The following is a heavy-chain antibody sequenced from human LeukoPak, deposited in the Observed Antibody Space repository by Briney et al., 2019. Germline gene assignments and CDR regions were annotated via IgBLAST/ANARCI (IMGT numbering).Heavy chain of an antibody. Sequence: GGSLRLSCAVSGSTVSGNYMTWVRQAPGKGLEWVSVIYTGGYTDYTDSVKGRFTISRDNSKNTVYLQMNSLRAEDTAVYYCARGDTYDYSTYWGQGTLVTVSS. J-gene: IGHJ4*02. V-gene: IGHV3-53*01. D-gene: IGHD3-16*01. CDR3: ARGDTYDYSTY. CDR1: GSTVSGNY. CDR2: IYTGGYT.